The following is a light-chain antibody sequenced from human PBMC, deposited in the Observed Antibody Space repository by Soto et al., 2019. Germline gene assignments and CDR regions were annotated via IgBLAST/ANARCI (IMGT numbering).Light chain of an antibody. V-gene: IGLV2-14*01. CDR1: SSDVGGYNY. Sequence: QSALTQPASVSGSPGQSITISCTGTSSDVGGYNYVSWYQQHPGKAPKLMIYEVSNRPSGVSNRFSGSKSGTKASLTISGLQAEEEAEYSCSSYTRSSIDNVFGTGTKVTVL. CDR3: SSYTRSSIDNV. CDR2: EVS. J-gene: IGLJ1*01.